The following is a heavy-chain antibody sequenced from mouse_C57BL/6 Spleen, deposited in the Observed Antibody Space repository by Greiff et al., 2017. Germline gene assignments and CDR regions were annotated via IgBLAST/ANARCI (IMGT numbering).Heavy chain of an antibody. CDR3: ARLITTVVGDY. D-gene: IGHD1-1*01. Sequence: VKLQQPGAELVKPGASVKLSCKASGYTFTSYWMQWVKQRPGQGLEWIGEIDPSDSYTNYNQKFKGKATLTVDTSSSTAYMQLSSLTSEDSAVYYCARLITTVVGDYWGQGTTLTVSS. CDR1: GYTFTSYW. J-gene: IGHJ2*01. V-gene: IGHV1-50*01. CDR2: IDPSDSYT.